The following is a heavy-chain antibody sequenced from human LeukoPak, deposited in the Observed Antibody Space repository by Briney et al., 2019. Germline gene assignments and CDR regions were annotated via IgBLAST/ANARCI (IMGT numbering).Heavy chain of an antibody. Sequence: GGSLRLSCAASGFTFSSYEMNWVRQAPGKGLEWVSYISSSGSTIYYADSVKGRFTISRDNAKNSLYLQMNSLRAEDTAVYYCARGKLNYYYYYMDVWGKGTTVTVSS. CDR3: ARGKLNYYYYYMDV. CDR1: GFTFSSYE. V-gene: IGHV3-48*03. D-gene: IGHD1-26*01. CDR2: ISSSGSTI. J-gene: IGHJ6*03.